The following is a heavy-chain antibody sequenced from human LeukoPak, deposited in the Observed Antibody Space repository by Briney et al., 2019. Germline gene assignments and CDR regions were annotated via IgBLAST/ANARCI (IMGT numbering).Heavy chain of an antibody. CDR1: GFIFSSYT. J-gene: IGHJ6*02. V-gene: IGHV3-21*01. CDR2: ISSSSSFI. D-gene: IGHD3-22*01. Sequence: GGSLRLSCAASGFIFSSYTVNWVRQAPGKGLEWVSSISSSSSFIYYADSLKGRFTISRDNAKNSLYLQMNSLRAEDTAVYYCARWLLRLGGSFYYYGMDVWGQGTTVTVSS. CDR3: ARWLLRLGGSFYYYGMDV.